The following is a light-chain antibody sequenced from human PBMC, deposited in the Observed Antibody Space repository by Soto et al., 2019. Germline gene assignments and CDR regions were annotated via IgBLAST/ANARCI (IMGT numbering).Light chain of an antibody. CDR2: SAS. Sequence: IVLTQSPGTLSLSPGERATLSCSASQSVSGSSLAWYQQKACQAPRLLIYSASSRATGTPDRFSGSGSGTDFTLNISSLEPEDFAVYHCQQYASPPLTFGGGTKVAIK. CDR1: QSVSGSS. J-gene: IGKJ4*01. V-gene: IGKV3-20*01. CDR3: QQYASPPLT.